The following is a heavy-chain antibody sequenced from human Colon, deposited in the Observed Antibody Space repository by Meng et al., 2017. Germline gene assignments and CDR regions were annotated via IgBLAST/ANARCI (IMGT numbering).Heavy chain of an antibody. CDR1: GFTFSDYV. D-gene: IGHD3-3*01. CDR2: VSTDGYI. J-gene: IGHJ4*02. Sequence: EVQLVESGGGLVKPWGSLRLSCAASGFTFSDYVMSWVRQAPGKGLEWVSSVSTDGYIYYAASVKGRFTISRDNAQKSLFLDMTSLRAEDTAVYYCSRISIFGVVIFDLWGQGTLVTVSS. V-gene: IGHV3-21*01. CDR3: SRISIFGVVIFDL.